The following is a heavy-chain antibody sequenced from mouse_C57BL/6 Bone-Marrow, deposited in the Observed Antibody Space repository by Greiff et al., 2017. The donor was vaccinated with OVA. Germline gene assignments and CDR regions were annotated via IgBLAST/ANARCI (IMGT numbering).Heavy chain of an antibody. CDR1: GYTFTNYW. J-gene: IGHJ2*01. V-gene: IGHV1-63*01. CDR2: IYPGGGYT. Sequence: VHLVESGAELVRPGTSVKMSCKASGYTFTNYWIGWAKQRPGHGLEWIGDIYPGGGYTNYNEKFKGKATLTADKSSSTAYMQFSSLTSEDSAIYYCARGGLRHFDYWGQGTTLTVSS. CDR3: ARGGLRHFDY. D-gene: IGHD2-4*01.